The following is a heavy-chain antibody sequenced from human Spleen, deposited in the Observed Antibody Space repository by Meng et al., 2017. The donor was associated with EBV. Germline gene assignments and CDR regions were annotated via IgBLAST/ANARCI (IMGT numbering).Heavy chain of an antibody. CDR1: GYTFTSYA. CDR3: ARGVPNYYGQFDP. CDR2: INPNTVNP. D-gene: IGHD3-10*01. J-gene: IGHJ5*02. V-gene: IGHV7-4-1*02. Sequence: HVHLVHFGSELKTPGASLKVSCKASGYTFTSYAMNWVRQAPGQGPGWMGWINPNTVNPTYAQGFTGRFVFSLDTSVSTAYLQISSLKAEDTAVYYCARGVPNYYGQFDPWGQGTLVTVSS.